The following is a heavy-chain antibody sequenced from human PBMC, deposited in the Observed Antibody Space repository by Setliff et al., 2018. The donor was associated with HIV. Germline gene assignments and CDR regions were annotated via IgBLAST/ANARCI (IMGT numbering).Heavy chain of an antibody. CDR1: DDPISSYY. Sequence: SETLSLTCYVTDDPISSYYWSWVRQPAGKGLEWIGRLYVSGDTNYNPSLKSRVTMSLDTSKKHFSLKLKSVTAADTAVYYCARDGPGGYFFESWGQGTLVT. D-gene: IGHD2-15*01. CDR2: LYVSGDT. J-gene: IGHJ4*02. V-gene: IGHV4-4*07. CDR3: ARDGPGGYFFES.